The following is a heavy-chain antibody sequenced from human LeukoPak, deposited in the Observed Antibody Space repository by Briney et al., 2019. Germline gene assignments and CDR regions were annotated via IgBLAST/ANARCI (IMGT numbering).Heavy chain of an antibody. Sequence: SETLSLTCTVSGGSISSYYWSWIRQPPGKGLEWIGYIYYSGSTNYNPSLKSRVTISVDTSKNQFSLKLSSVTAADTAVYYCARYYDFWSGPSFDYWGQGTLVTVPS. CDR2: IYYSGST. D-gene: IGHD3-3*01. V-gene: IGHV4-59*01. CDR3: ARYYDFWSGPSFDY. J-gene: IGHJ4*02. CDR1: GGSISSYY.